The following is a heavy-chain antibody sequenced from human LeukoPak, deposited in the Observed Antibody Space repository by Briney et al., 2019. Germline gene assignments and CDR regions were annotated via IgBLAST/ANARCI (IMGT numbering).Heavy chain of an antibody. V-gene: IGHV4-34*01. CDR2: INHSGST. CDR3: ARAFLLYWTSPTNRPFDP. D-gene: IGHD3-10*01. Sequence: SETLSLTCAAYGGSFSAYYWSWIRQPPGKGLEWIGEINHSGSTNYNPSLKSRVTISVDTSKNHFSLKLSSVTAADTAVYYCARAFLLYWTSPTNRPFDPWGQGTLVTSSS. CDR1: GGSFSAYY. J-gene: IGHJ5*02.